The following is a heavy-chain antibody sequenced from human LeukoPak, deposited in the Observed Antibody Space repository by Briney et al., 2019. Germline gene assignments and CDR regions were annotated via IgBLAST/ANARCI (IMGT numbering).Heavy chain of an antibody. J-gene: IGHJ4*02. D-gene: IGHD6-13*01. CDR2: INPNSGGT. CDR1: GYTFTGYY. V-gene: IGHV1-2*02. CDR3: ARGPRSAAGTDY. Sequence: GASVKVSCKASGYTFTGYYMPWVRQAPGQGLEWMGWINPNSGGTNCAQKFQGRVTMTRDTSISTAYMERSRLRSDDTAVYYCARGPRSAAGTDYWGQGTLVTVSS.